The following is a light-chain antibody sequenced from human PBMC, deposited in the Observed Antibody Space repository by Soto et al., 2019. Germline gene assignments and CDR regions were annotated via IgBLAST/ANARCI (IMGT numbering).Light chain of an antibody. CDR2: WAS. J-gene: IGKJ1*01. CDR1: QSVLHSSTNKNY. V-gene: IGKV4-1*01. CDR3: QQYYSIPWT. Sequence: DIVMTQSPDSLAVSLGERATINCKSSQSVLHSSTNKNYLAWYQQKPGQSPNLLIYWASAREYGVPDRFSGSGSGTDFTLAISSLQAEDVAVYYCQQYYSIPWTFGQGTKVEIK.